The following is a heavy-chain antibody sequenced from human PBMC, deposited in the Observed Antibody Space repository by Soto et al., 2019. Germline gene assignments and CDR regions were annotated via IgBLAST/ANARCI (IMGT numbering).Heavy chain of an antibody. D-gene: IGHD3-9*01. Sequence: SVKVSCKASGGTFSSYAISWVRQAPGQGLEWMGGIIPIFGTANYAQRFRGRVTITADESKNSLYLQMNSLRAEDTAVYYCARETTYDILTASYGNWFDPWGQGTLVTVSS. CDR1: GGTFSSYA. V-gene: IGHV1-69*13. CDR2: IIPIFGTA. J-gene: IGHJ5*02. CDR3: ARETTYDILTASYGNWFDP.